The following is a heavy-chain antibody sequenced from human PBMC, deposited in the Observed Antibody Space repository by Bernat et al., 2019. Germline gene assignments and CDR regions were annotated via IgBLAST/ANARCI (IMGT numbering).Heavy chain of an antibody. CDR2: IWYDGSKQ. D-gene: IGHD3-3*01. CDR3: ARDAWSGYGSVDS. Sequence: QVQLVESGGGVVQPGRSLRLSCAASGFTFSSYGMHWVRQAPGKGLEWVAVIWYDGSKQNYADSVKGRFTISRDNSKNMVYLQMNSLRAEDTAVYYCARDAWSGYGSVDSWGQGTLVIVSS. V-gene: IGHV3-33*08. J-gene: IGHJ4*02. CDR1: GFTFSSYG.